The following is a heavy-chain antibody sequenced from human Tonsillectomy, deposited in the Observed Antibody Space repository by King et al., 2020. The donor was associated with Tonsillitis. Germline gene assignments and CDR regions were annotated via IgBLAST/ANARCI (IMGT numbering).Heavy chain of an antibody. J-gene: IGHJ4*02. CDR3: ARIYSLYDSSGYYFDY. D-gene: IGHD3-22*01. CDR2: IDWDDDK. CDR1: GFSLSTSGMC. V-gene: IGHV2-70*01. Sequence: TLKESGPAMVKPPQTLTLTCTFSGFSLSTSGMCVSWIRQPPGKALEWLALIDWDDDKYYSTSLKTRLTISKDTSKNQVVLTMTNMDPVDTATYYCARIYSLYDSSGYYFDYWGQGTLVTVSS.